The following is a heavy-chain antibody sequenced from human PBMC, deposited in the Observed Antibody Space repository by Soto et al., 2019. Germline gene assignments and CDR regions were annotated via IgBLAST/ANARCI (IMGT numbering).Heavy chain of an antibody. CDR1: GFTFSSYG. V-gene: IGHV3-30*18. Sequence: GGSLRLSCAASGFTFSSYGMHWVRQAPGKGLEWVAVISYDGSNKYYADSVKGRFTISRDNSKNTLYRQMNSLRAEDTAVYYCAKNRVPKWRSPADYWGQGTLVTVSS. D-gene: IGHD2-8*01. CDR3: AKNRVPKWRSPADY. CDR2: ISYDGSNK. J-gene: IGHJ4*02.